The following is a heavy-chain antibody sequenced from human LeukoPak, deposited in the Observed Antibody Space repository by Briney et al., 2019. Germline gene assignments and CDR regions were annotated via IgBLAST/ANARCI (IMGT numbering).Heavy chain of an antibody. CDR2: IIPIFGTA. V-gene: IGHV1-69*13. D-gene: IGHD3-10*01. CDR3: ASAHYYGSGSYMGY. J-gene: IGHJ4*02. Sequence: SVKVSCKASGGTFSSYAISWVRQAPGQGLEWMGGIIPIFGTANYAQMFQGRVTITADESTSTAYMELSSLRSEDTAVYYCASAHYYGSGSYMGYWGQGTLVTVSS. CDR1: GGTFSSYA.